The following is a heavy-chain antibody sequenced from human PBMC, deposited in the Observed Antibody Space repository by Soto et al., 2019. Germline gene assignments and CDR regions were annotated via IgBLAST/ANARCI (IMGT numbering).Heavy chain of an antibody. Sequence: GGSLRLSCAASGFTFSSYWMHWVRQAPGKGLVWVSRINSDGSSTSYADSVKGRFTISRDNAKNTLYLQMNSLRAEDTAVYYCARAAQLTGWNDPFDYWGQGTLVTVSS. V-gene: IGHV3-74*01. CDR2: INSDGSST. CDR1: GFTFSSYW. J-gene: IGHJ4*02. CDR3: ARAAQLTGWNDPFDY. D-gene: IGHD1-1*01.